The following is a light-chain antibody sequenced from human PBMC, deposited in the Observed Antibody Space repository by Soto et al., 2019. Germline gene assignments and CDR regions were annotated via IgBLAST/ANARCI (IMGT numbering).Light chain of an antibody. CDR2: RAS. CDR1: QSLNIW. J-gene: IGKJ1*01. Sequence: DIQMTQSPSTLSASVGDRVTITCRASQSLNIWLALYQQKPGKAPKLLIYRASSLETGVPSRFSGSGSGTEFTLTISGLQPDDFATYYCQQYDTDSRTFGPGTRVEV. V-gene: IGKV1-5*03. CDR3: QQYDTDSRT.